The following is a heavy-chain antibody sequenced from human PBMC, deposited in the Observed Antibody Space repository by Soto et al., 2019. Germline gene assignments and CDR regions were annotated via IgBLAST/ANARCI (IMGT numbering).Heavy chain of an antibody. V-gene: IGHV3-74*01. J-gene: IGHJ6*02. Sequence: EVQLVEPGGGLVQPGGSLRLSCAASGFTFSRYLMHWVRQVPGKGLVWVSRINTDGSSPSYADSVKGRLTISRDNAKSTLYLQMNSLRAEDTAVYYCAREMPYYYGMDVWGQGTTVTVSS. CDR3: AREMPYYYGMDV. D-gene: IGHD2-2*01. CDR2: INTDGSSP. CDR1: GFTFSRYL.